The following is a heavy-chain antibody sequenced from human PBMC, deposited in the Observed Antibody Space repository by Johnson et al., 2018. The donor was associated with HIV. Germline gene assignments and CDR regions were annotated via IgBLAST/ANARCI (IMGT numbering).Heavy chain of an antibody. Sequence: VQLVESGGGLVQPGGSLRLSCAASGFTFSSYAMSWVRQAPGKGLEWVSGISWNSATIAYADSVKGRFIISRDNSKNTLYLQMNSLRAEDTAVYYCAKPGVLGGAFDIWGQGTMVTVSS. CDR2: ISWNSATI. V-gene: IGHV3-23*04. J-gene: IGHJ3*02. CDR3: AKPGVLGGAFDI. CDR1: GFTFSSYA. D-gene: IGHD2-8*02.